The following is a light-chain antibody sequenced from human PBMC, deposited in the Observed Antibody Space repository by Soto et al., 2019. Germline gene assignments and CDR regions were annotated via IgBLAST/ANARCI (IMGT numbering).Light chain of an antibody. J-gene: IGLJ2*01. Sequence: QSVLPQPRSVSGSPGPSVTISCSGTSSDNNFVSWHHHHPGRAPKLLIYEVTKRPSGVPDRFSGSKSGNTASLTIAGLQAEDEADYHGCANTGSYSLIFGGGTQRTVL. CDR1: SSDNNF. V-gene: IGLV2-11*01. CDR2: EVT. CDR3: CANTGSYSLI.